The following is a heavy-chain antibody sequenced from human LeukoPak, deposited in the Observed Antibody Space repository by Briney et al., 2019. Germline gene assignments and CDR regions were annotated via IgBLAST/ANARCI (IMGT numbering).Heavy chain of an antibody. CDR3: AREREQLVLWFDP. Sequence: PSQTLSLTCTVSGGSISSGDYYWSWIRQHPGKGLEWIGYVYYSGSTYYNPSLKSRVTISVDTSKNQFSLKLNSLTAADTAVYYGAREREQLVLWFDPWGQGTLVSVSS. D-gene: IGHD6-6*01. CDR2: VYYSGST. V-gene: IGHV4-31*03. J-gene: IGHJ5*02. CDR1: GGSISSGDYY.